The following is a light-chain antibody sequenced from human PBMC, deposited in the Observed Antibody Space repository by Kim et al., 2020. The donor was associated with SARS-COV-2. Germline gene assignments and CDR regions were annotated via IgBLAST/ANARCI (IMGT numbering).Light chain of an antibody. CDR3: QHYSRFPYT. V-gene: IGKV1-5*03. J-gene: IGKJ2*01. CDR2: LAS. Sequence: DIQMTQSPSTLSASVGDRVTITCRASENIGTWLAWYQQKPGRAPSLLIYLASTLESGVPSRFSGTGSGTEFSHSITSLQPDDFATYYCQHYSRFPYTFGQGTKLDI. CDR1: ENIGTW.